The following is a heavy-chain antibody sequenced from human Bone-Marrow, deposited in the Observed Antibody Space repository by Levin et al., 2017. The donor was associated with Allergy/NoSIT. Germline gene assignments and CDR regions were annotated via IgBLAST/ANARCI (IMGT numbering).Heavy chain of an antibody. V-gene: IGHV3-23*01. D-gene: IGHD3/OR15-3a*01. CDR3: AKVRRGLDAFDI. CDR1: GFMFSSSA. J-gene: IGHJ3*02. CDR2: ISGSDYTT. Sequence: GGSLRLSCAASGFMFSSSAMSWVRQAPGKGLEWVSSISGSDYTTYYTDSVKGRLTISRDNSKNTIYLQMDSLRAEDTAIYYCAKVRRGLDAFDIWGQGTMVTVSS.